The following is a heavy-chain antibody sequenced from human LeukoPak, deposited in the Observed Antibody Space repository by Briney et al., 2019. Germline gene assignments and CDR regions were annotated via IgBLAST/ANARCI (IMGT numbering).Heavy chain of an antibody. J-gene: IGHJ4*02. D-gene: IGHD5-18*01. CDR1: GYTFTSYG. V-gene: IGHV1-2*02. CDR3: ARGWVDTAMVPTVDY. Sequence: ASVKVSCKASGYTFTSYGISWVRQAPGQGLEWMGWINPNSGGTNYAQKFQGRVTMTRDTSISTAYMELSRLRSDDTAVYYCARGWVDTAMVPTVDYWGQGTLVTVSS. CDR2: INPNSGGT.